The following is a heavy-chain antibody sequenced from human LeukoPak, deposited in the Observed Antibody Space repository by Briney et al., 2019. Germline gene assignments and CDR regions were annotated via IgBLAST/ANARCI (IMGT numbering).Heavy chain of an antibody. CDR2: INTDGSTT. J-gene: IGHJ4*02. D-gene: IGHD5-18*01. CDR1: GFTFSSYW. V-gene: IGHV3-74*01. CDR3: SRGYNYAEDY. Sequence: GGSLRLSCAASGFTFSSYWMHWVRQAPGKGLVWVSAINTDGSTTTYADSAKGRFTISRDNAKNTLYLQLNSLRVEDTAVYYCSRGYNYAEDYWGQGTLVTVSS.